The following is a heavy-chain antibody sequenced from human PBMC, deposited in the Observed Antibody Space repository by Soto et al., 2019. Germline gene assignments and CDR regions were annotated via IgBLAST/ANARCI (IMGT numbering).Heavy chain of an antibody. Sequence: SVKVSCKASGGTFSSFAINWVRQAPGQGPEWMGGTIPILGTANYAQKFQGRVTIIADETTNTASLELTSLRSEDTAVYYCARPKAMEIWAKGTTVTVSS. CDR3: ARPKAMEI. V-gene: IGHV1-69*13. J-gene: IGHJ6*04. CDR2: TIPILGTA. CDR1: GGTFSSFA.